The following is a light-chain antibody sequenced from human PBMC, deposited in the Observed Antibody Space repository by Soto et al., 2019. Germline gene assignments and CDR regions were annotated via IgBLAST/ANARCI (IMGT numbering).Light chain of an antibody. Sequence: QYVLTQPASVSASPGQSISISCTGSSSDVGGYNYVSWYQQLPGKAPKLMIFEVTNRPSGVSNRFSGSKSGNTASLTISGLQAEDEADYFCSSYTIRSTPVFGTGTKVTVL. J-gene: IGLJ1*01. CDR1: SSDVGGYNY. CDR3: SSYTIRSTPV. CDR2: EVT. V-gene: IGLV2-14*01.